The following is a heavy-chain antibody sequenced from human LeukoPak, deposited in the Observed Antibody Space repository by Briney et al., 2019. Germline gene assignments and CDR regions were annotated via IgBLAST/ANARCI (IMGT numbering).Heavy chain of an antibody. D-gene: IGHD6-13*01. J-gene: IGHJ1*01. CDR2: ISYDGSNK. CDR1: GFTFSSYS. Sequence: GGSLRLSCAASGFTFSSYSMNWVRQAPGKGLEWVAVISYDGSNKYYADSVKGRFTISRDNSKNTLYLQMNSLRAEDTAVYYCAREPARPIAAAGLQHWGQGTLVTVSS. V-gene: IGHV3-30*03. CDR3: AREPARPIAAAGLQH.